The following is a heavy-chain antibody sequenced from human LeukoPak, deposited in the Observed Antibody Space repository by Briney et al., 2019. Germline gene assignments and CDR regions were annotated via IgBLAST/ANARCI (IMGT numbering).Heavy chain of an antibody. D-gene: IGHD3-3*01. CDR1: GGSISSYY. Sequence: PSETLSLTCTVSGGSISSYYWSWIRQPPGKGLEWIGYIYYSGSTNYNPSLKSRVTISVDTSKNQFSLKLSSVTAADTAVYYCARVAPPAYYDFWSLDYWGQGTLVTVSS. CDR3: ARVAPPAYYDFWSLDY. CDR2: IYYSGST. V-gene: IGHV4-59*01. J-gene: IGHJ4*02.